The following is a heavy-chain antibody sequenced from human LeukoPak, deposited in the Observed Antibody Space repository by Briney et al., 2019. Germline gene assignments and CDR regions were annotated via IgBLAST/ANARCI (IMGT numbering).Heavy chain of an antibody. V-gene: IGHV3-7*01. CDR1: GFTFSSYW. CDR3: ARGLLETGIAAAGTPFDY. J-gene: IGHJ4*02. D-gene: IGHD6-13*01. CDR2: IKQDGSEK. Sequence: PGGSLRLSCAASGFTFSSYWMSWVRQAPGKGLEWVANIKQDGSEKYYVDSVKGRFTISRDNAKNSLYLQMNSRRAEDTAVYYCARGLLETGIAAAGTPFDYWGQGTLVTVSS.